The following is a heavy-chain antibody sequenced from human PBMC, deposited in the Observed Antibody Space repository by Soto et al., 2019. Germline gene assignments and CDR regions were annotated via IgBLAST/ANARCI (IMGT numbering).Heavy chain of an antibody. V-gene: IGHV4-34*01. CDR3: ARGSRGYSYGYPFYYYGMDV. CDR1: GGSFSGYY. Sequence: QVQLQQWGAGLLKPSETLSLTCAVYGGSFSGYYWSWIRQPPGKGLEWIGEINHSGSTNYNPSLKSRVIISVDTAKYQFSLELGSVTAADTAVYYCARGSRGYSYGYPFYYYGMDVWGQGTTVTVSS. CDR2: INHSGST. D-gene: IGHD5-18*01. J-gene: IGHJ6*02.